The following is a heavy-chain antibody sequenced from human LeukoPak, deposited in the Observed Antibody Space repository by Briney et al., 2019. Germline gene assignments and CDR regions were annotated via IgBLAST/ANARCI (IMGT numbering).Heavy chain of an antibody. CDR2: IIPIFGTA. CDR1: GGTFSSYG. D-gene: IGHD6-6*01. V-gene: IGHV1-69*13. J-gene: IGHJ6*02. CDR3: ARPYSSSSYYYGMDV. Sequence: SVKVSCKTSGGTFSSYGISWVRQAPGQGIEWMGGIIPIFGTANYAQKFQGRVTITADESTSTAYMELSSLRSEDTAVYYCARPYSSSSYYYGMDVWGQGTTVTVSS.